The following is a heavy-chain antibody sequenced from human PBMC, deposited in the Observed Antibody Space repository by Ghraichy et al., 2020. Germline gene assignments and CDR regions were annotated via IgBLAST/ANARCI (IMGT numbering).Heavy chain of an antibody. D-gene: IGHD3-10*01. CDR1: GFTVSSNY. CDR2: IYSGGST. CDR3: ARARYYYGSGSPPHY. V-gene: IGHV3-53*01. J-gene: IGHJ4*02. Sequence: GGSLRLSCAASGFTVSSNYMSWVRQAPGKGLEWVSVIYSGGSTYYADSVKGRFTISRDNSKNTLYLQMNSLRAEDTAVYYCARARYYYGSGSPPHYWGQGTLVTVSS.